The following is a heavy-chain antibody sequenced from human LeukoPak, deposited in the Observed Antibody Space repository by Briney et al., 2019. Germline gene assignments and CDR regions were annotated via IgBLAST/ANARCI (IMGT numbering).Heavy chain of an antibody. CDR3: AKGSLQQLDLYFDY. Sequence: QAPGQGLEWMGWINPNSGGTNYAQKFQGRVTMTRDTSISTAYMELSRLRSDDTAVYYCAKGSLQQLDLYFDYWGQGTLVTVSS. D-gene: IGHD6-13*01. V-gene: IGHV1-2*02. J-gene: IGHJ4*02. CDR2: INPNSGGT.